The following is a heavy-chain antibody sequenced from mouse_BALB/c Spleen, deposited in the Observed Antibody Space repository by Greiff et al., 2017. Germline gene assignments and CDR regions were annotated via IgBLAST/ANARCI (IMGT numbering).Heavy chain of an antibody. CDR1: GFTFSDYY. CDR3: ARDYDWLAY. J-gene: IGHJ3*01. D-gene: IGHD2-12*01. Sequence: EVMLVESGGGLVKPGGSLKLSCAASGFTFSDYYMYWVRQTPEKRLEWVATISDGGSYTYYPDSVKGRFTISRDNAKNNLYLQMSSLKSEDTAMYYCARDYDWLAYWGQGTLVTVTA. CDR2: ISDGGSYT. V-gene: IGHV5-4*02.